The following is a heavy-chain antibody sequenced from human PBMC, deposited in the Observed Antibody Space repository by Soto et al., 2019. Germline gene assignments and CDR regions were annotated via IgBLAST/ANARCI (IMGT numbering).Heavy chain of an antibody. Sequence: PSETLSLTCTVSGGSISSGGYYWSWIRQHPGKGLEWIGYIYHSGSTYYNPSLKSRVTISVDTSKNQFSLNLSSVTAADTAVYYCARAGHSSSSEGANWFDPWGQGTLVTVSS. CDR1: GGSISSGGYY. CDR3: ARAGHSSSSEGANWFDP. V-gene: IGHV4-31*03. D-gene: IGHD6-6*01. CDR2: IYHSGST. J-gene: IGHJ5*02.